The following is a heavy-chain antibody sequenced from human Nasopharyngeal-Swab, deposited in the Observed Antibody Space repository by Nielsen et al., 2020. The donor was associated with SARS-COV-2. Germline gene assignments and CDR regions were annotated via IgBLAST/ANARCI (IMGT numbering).Heavy chain of an antibody. V-gene: IGHV3-30-3*01. CDR3: AGDRFKKQGGMNV. Sequence: VRQAPGKGLEWVAVISYDGSNKYYADSVKGRFTISRDNSKNTLYLQMNSLRAEDTAVYYCAGDRFKKQGGMNVWGQGTTVTVSS. J-gene: IGHJ6*02. D-gene: IGHD3-3*01. CDR2: ISYDGSNK.